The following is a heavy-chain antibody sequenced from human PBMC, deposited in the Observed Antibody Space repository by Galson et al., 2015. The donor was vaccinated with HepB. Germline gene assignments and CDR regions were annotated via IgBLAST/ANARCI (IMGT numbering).Heavy chain of an antibody. CDR2: FDPEDGET. J-gene: IGHJ3*02. CDR1: GYTLTELS. V-gene: IGHV1-24*01. CDR3: ARDIKVAGTGAFDI. D-gene: IGHD6-19*01. Sequence: SVKVSCKVSGYTLTELSMHWVRQAPGKGLEWMGGFDPEDGETMYAQKFQGRVTMTEDTSTDTAYMELSSLRSEDTAVYYCARDIKVAGTGAFDIWGQGTMVTVSS.